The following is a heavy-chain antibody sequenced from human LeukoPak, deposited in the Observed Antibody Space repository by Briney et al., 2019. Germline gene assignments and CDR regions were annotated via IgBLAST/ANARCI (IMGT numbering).Heavy chain of an antibody. D-gene: IGHD7-27*01. V-gene: IGHV1-8*03. CDR3: AKPSPGDGYYFDY. CDR1: GYTFTSYD. J-gene: IGHJ4*02. Sequence: GASVKVSCKASGYTFTSYDINWVRQATGQGLEWMGWMNPNSGNTGYAQKFQGRVTITRNTSISTAYMELSSLRSEDTAVYYCAKPSPGDGYYFDYWGQGTLVTVSS. CDR2: MNPNSGNT.